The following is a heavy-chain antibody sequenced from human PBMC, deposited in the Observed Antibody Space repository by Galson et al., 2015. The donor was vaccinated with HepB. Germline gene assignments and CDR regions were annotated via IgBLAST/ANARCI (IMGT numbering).Heavy chain of an antibody. CDR2: IYPTDSDT. J-gene: IGHJ4*02. CDR3: ARRWRSDGGPFDY. CDR1: GYNFANYW. V-gene: IGHV5-51*01. Sequence: QSGAEVKKTGESLKISCKGSGYNFANYWIGWVRQMPGKGLEWMGIIYPTDSDTTYSPSFQGQVTISADKSISTAYLQWNSLKASDTAMHYCARRWRSDGGPFDYWGQGTLVTVSS. D-gene: IGHD5-24*01.